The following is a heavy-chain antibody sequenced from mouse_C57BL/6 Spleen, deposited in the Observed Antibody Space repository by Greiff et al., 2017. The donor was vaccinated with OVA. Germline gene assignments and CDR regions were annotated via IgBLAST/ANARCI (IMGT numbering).Heavy chain of an antibody. V-gene: IGHV2-6*02. CDR1: GFSLTSYG. Sequence: QVQLKQSGPGLVAPSQSLSITCTVSGFSLTSYGVHWVRQPPGKGLEWLVVICSDGSTTYNSPLKSSLSISKDNSKSQVFLKMNSLQTDDTAMYYCARNYYGSSDWYFDVWGTGTTVTVSS. J-gene: IGHJ1*03. CDR3: ARNYYGSSDWYFDV. D-gene: IGHD1-1*01. CDR2: ICSDGST.